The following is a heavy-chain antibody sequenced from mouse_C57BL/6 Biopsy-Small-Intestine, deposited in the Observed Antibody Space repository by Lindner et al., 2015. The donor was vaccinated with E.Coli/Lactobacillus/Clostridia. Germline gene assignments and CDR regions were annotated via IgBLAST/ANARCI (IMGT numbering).Heavy chain of an antibody. V-gene: IGHV1S126*01. Sequence: SVKVSCKASGGTFRSDTIMWVRQAPGQGLEWMGRIIPIADTVNYARNFRDRVTMTADKSTTTAYMELNSLTSNDTAVYYCARVGEAGSWFDPWGQGTLVTVSS. CDR2: IIPIADTV. J-gene: IGHJ4*01. CDR1: GGTFRSDT. CDR3: ARVGEAGSWFDP. D-gene: IGHD2-13*01.